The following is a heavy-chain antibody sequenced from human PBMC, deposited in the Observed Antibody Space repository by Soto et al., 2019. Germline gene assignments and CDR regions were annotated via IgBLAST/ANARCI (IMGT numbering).Heavy chain of an antibody. CDR3: AKRTTGWYFDL. V-gene: IGHV3-23*01. CDR1: GFTFTSYA. CDR2: ISGSGGST. J-gene: IGHJ2*01. Sequence: EVQLLESGGGLVQPGGSLRLSCAASGFTFTSYAMNWVRQAPGKGLEWVSVISGSGGSTYYADSVKGRFTISRDNATTTLYLQMNSLRADDTAVYYFAKRTTGWYFDLWGRGTLVTVSS.